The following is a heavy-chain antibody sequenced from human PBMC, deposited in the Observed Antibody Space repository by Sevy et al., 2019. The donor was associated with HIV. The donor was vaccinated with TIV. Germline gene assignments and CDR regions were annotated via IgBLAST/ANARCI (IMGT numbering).Heavy chain of an antibody. CDR2: ISSSSNYI. V-gene: IGHV3-21*01. Sequence: GGSLRLSCAASGFTFSSYSMNWVRQAPGKGLEWVSSISSSSNYIYYADSVKGRFTSSRDNAKNSLYLQMNSLGAEDTAVYYCARGEVNYDSLIPIRTEGGYYYGMDVWGQGTTVTVSS. D-gene: IGHD3-3*01. J-gene: IGHJ6*02. CDR3: ARGEVNYDSLIPIRTEGGYYYGMDV. CDR1: GFTFSSYS.